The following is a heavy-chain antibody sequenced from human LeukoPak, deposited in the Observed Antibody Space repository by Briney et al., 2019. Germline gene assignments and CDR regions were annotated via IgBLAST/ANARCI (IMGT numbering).Heavy chain of an antibody. V-gene: IGHV1-18*01. CDR2: ISADNGNT. Sequence: GASVKVSCKASGSTFTSDGISGVRQAPGQGLEWMGVISADNGNTNYAQELQGRVTMTTDTSTSTAYMELRSLRSDDTAVYYCARDRWGVAVPGNIDYWGQGTLVTVSS. CDR3: ARDRWGVAVPGNIDY. D-gene: IGHD6-19*01. CDR1: GSTFTSDG. J-gene: IGHJ4*02.